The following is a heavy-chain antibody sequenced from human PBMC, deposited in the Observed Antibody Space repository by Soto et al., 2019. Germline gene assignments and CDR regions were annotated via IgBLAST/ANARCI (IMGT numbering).Heavy chain of an antibody. CDR2: ISAGNGNT. CDR1: GYTFTCYA. CDR3: ARDRGYCSGGSCYDYYYYVMDV. D-gene: IGHD2-15*01. J-gene: IGHJ6*02. Sequence: ASVKVSCKASGYTFTCYAFHWVRQAPGQGLEWMGWISAGNGNTKYSQKFQGRVTITRDTSASTAYMELSSLRSEDTAVYYCARDRGYCSGGSCYDYYYYVMDVWGQGTTVTSP. V-gene: IGHV1-3*01.